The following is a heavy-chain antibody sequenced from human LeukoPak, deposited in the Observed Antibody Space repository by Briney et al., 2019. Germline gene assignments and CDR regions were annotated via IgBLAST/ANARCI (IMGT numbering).Heavy chain of an antibody. J-gene: IGHJ4*02. V-gene: IGHV3-48*04. Sequence: PGGSLRLSCAASGFTFSSYSMNWVRQAPGKGLEWVSYISSASGSIYYADSVKGRFTISRDNAKNSLYLQMNSLRAEGTAVYYCVGYYLGYWGQGTLVTVSS. CDR2: ISSASGSI. CDR3: VGYYLGY. D-gene: IGHD3-22*01. CDR1: GFTFSSYS.